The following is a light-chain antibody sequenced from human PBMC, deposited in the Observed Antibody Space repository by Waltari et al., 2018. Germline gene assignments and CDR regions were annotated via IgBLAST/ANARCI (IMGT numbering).Light chain of an antibody. V-gene: IGKV4-1*01. Sequence: IVMTHSPDSLAVSLGERATLTCQSSHAVLTTSDYKNYLAWYQQKPGQPPKLLIYWASTRESGVPARFSGSGSVTDFTLTISSLQAEDVAVYYCQQYYSTPWTFGQGTKVEIK. CDR1: HAVLTTSDYKNY. CDR3: QQYYSTPWT. CDR2: WAS. J-gene: IGKJ1*01.